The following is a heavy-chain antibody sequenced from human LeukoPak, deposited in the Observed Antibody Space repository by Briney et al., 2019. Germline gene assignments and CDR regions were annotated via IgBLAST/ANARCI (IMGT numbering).Heavy chain of an antibody. Sequence: GGSLRLSCAASGFTFSSYAMSWVRQAPGKGLEWVSAISGSGGSTYYADSVKGRFTISRDNSKNTPYLQMNSLRAEDTAVYYCAKAGRSGSYYNVLDYWGQGTLVTVSS. J-gene: IGHJ4*02. D-gene: IGHD3-10*01. CDR2: ISGSGGST. V-gene: IGHV3-23*01. CDR3: AKAGRSGSYYNVLDY. CDR1: GFTFSSYA.